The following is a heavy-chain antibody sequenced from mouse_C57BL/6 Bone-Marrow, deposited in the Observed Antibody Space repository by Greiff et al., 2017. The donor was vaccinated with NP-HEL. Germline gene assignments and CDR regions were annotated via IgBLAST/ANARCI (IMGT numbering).Heavy chain of an antibody. CDR3: ARSSTSVRAPYWYFDV. CDR2: IYPYNDGT. J-gene: IGHJ1*03. D-gene: IGHD1-1*01. CDR1: GYTFTSYV. V-gene: IGHV1-14*01. Sequence: EVQLQQSGPELVKPGASVKMSCKASGYTFTSYVMHWVKQKPGQGLEWIGYIYPYNDGTKYNEKFKGKATLTSDKSSSTAYMELSSLTSEDSAVYYCARSSTSVRAPYWYFDVGGTGTTGTVSA.